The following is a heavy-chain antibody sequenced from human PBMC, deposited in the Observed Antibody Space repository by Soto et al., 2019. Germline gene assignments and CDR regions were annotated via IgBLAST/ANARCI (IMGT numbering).Heavy chain of an antibody. CDR1: GYTFTGYY. Sequence: GASVKVSCKASGYTFTGYYMHWVRQAPGQGLEWMGWINPNSGGTNYAQKFQGWVTMTRDTSISTGYMELSRLRSDDTAVYYCARGGSLWFGELSAYYYGMAVWGQGTTVTVSS. J-gene: IGHJ6*02. CDR2: INPNSGGT. D-gene: IGHD3-10*01. CDR3: ARGGSLWFGELSAYYYGMAV. V-gene: IGHV1-2*04.